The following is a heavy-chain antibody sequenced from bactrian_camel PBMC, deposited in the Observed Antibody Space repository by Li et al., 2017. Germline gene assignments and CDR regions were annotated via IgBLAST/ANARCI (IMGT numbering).Heavy chain of an antibody. J-gene: IGHJ4*01. CDR2: IDSRGTT. CDR3: AAVAEGRTVEGGVSLWTLFESGY. V-gene: IGHV3S61*01. CDR1: GLVYPFWS. Sequence: HVQLVESGGGSVQAGGSLTLSCAASGLVYPFWSMAWFRQAPGKEREGVARIDSRGTTEYVDSVKGRSTVFKGNAGKTLYLQMNSLRPEDTAMYYCAAVAEGRTVEGGVSLWTLFESGYWGQGTQVTVS. D-gene: IGHD3*01.